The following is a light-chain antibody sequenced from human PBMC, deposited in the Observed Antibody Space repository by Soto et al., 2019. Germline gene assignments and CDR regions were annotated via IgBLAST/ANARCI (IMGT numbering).Light chain of an antibody. CDR2: GAS. CDR3: QQYGSSPLWT. Sequence: EIVLTQSPGTLSLSPGERVTLSCRASESVSSNFLAWYQQKPGQAPRLLIYGASSRAAGIPDRFSGSGSGTDFTLTINRVEPEDFAVYYCQQYGSSPLWTFGQGTKVEIK. V-gene: IGKV3-20*01. J-gene: IGKJ1*01. CDR1: ESVSSNF.